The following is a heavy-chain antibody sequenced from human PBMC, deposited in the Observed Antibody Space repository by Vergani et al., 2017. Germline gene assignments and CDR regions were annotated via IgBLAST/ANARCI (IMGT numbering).Heavy chain of an antibody. J-gene: IGHJ6*02. D-gene: IGHD3-10*01. V-gene: IGHV3-21*06. CDR1: GFTFGSYS. CDR2: ISSSGNYV. CDR3: AKDQGSGTNRHHYGLDV. Sequence: EEHLVESGGGLVKPGGSLRLSCVASGFTFGSYSVNWVRQAPGRGLEWFSSISSSGNYVYYAASVKGRFSISRDNAKNLLSLQMNSLSADDTAVYYCAKDQGSGTNRHHYGLDVWVQGTTVTVSS.